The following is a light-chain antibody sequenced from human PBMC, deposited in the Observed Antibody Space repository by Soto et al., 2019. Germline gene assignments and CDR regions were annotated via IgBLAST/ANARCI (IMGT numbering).Light chain of an antibody. CDR3: QQYATSPHT. CDR1: QSVSSSQ. CDR2: GAS. V-gene: IGKV3-20*01. Sequence: EIVLTQSPATLSLSPGESATLSCRASQSVSSSQVAWYQLKPGQAPRPLIYGASSRATGIPDRFSGVGSETYFTLTISGLEPVDCAVYYCQQYATSPHTFGQGTKLEIK. J-gene: IGKJ2*01.